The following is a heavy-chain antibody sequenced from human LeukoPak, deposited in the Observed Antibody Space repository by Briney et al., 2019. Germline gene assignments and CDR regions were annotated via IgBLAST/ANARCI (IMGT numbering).Heavy chain of an antibody. V-gene: IGHV3-7*03. CDR3: ATPLDYRDSSGFHQGGD. J-gene: IGHJ4*02. Sequence: GGSLRLSCAASGFTFSSYAMTWVRQAPGKGLEWVANIKEDGSKKNYVDSVKGRFTISRDNAKNSLYLQMTSLRAEDTAMYYCATPLDYRDSSGFHQGGDWGQGTLVTVSS. CDR1: GFTFSSYA. CDR2: IKEDGSKK. D-gene: IGHD3-22*01.